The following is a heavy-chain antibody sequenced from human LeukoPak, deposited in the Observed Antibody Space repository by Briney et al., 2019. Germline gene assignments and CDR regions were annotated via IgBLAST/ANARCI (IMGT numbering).Heavy chain of an antibody. Sequence: SETLSFTCTVSGGSISSYYWSWIRQPPGKGLEWIGYIYYSGSTYYNPSLKSRVTISVDTSKNQFSLKLSSVTAADTAVYYCARESGDIVDQNAYNWFDPWGQGTLVTVSS. CDR3: ARESGDIVDQNAYNWFDP. J-gene: IGHJ5*02. V-gene: IGHV4-30-4*01. CDR2: IYYSGST. CDR1: GGSISSYY. D-gene: IGHD2-15*01.